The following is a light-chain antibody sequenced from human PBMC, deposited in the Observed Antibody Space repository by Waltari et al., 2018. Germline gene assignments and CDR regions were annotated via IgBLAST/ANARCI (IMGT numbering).Light chain of an antibody. CDR2: DVS. CDR3: SSYTSTSTWV. V-gene: IGLV2-14*03. CDR1: SSDVGAYNY. Sequence: QSALTQPASVSGSPGQSITISCTGTSSDVGAYNYVSWSQQPPGKAPKLRIYDVSDRPSGVSNRFSGSKSGNTASLTISGLQAEDEADYYCSSYTSTSTWVFGGGTKLTVL. J-gene: IGLJ3*02.